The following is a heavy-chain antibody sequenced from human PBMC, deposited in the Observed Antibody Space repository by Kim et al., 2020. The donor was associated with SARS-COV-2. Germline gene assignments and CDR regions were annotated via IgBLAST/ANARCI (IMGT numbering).Heavy chain of an antibody. V-gene: IGHV3-33*01. J-gene: IGHJ6*02. Sequence: GGSLRLSCAASGFTFSSYGMHWVRQAPGKGLEWVAVIWYDGSNKYYAASVKRRFTISRDNSKNTLYLQMNSLTAEDTAVYYCARTSFNPNPPYATDVWG. CDR1: GFTFSSYG. CDR3: ARTSFNPNPPYATDV. CDR2: IWYDGSNK.